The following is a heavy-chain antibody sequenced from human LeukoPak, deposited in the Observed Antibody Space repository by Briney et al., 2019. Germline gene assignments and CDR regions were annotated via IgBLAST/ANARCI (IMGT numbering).Heavy chain of an antibody. CDR3: ARATWDS. J-gene: IGHJ4*02. Sequence: PGGSLRLSCVASGFIVNKNYMTWVRQAPGKGLEWVSAISGSGGSTYYADSVKGRFTISRDNSKNTLYLQMNSLRAEDTAVYYCARATWDSWGQGALVTVSS. D-gene: IGHD2-15*01. CDR1: GFIVNKNY. V-gene: IGHV3-23*01. CDR2: ISGSGGST.